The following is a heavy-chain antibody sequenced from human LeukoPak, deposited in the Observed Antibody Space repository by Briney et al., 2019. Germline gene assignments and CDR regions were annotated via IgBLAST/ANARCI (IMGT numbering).Heavy chain of an antibody. D-gene: IGHD3-22*01. V-gene: IGHV3-30*18. CDR2: ISYDGSNK. Sequence: GRSLRLSCAASGFTFSSYGMHWVRQAPGKGLEWVAVISYDGSNKYYADSVKGRFTISRDNSKNTLYLQMNSLRAEDTAMYYCAKDALYYYDSSGYPDYWGQGTLVTVSS. CDR1: GFTFSSYG. CDR3: AKDALYYYDSSGYPDY. J-gene: IGHJ4*02.